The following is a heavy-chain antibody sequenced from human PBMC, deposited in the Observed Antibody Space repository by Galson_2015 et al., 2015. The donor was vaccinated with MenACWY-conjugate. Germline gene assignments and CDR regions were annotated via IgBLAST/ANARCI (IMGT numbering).Heavy chain of an antibody. J-gene: IGHJ6*03. CDR1: GFTFSTCA. CDR2: ISNDGSDQ. D-gene: IGHD6-13*01. Sequence: SLRLSCAASGFTFSTCAMHWVRQAPGKGLEWVAVISNDGSDQHYADSVKGRFTIARDNSKNTVSLQMNSLTAEDTAIFYCTRGIYAGTRTYYYMDFWGKGTTVTVSS. V-gene: IGHV3-30*01. CDR3: TRGIYAGTRTYYYMDF.